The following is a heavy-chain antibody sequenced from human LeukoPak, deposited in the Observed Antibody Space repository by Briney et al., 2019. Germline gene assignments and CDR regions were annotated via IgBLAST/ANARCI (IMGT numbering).Heavy chain of an antibody. D-gene: IGHD6-13*01. V-gene: IGHV3-43*01. CDR3: ARVKDLGAGSNWYGAFDI. CDR1: GFTFDDYT. Sequence: GGSLRLSCAASGFTFDDYTMHWVRQAPGKGLEWVSLISWDGGSTYYADSVKGRFTISRDNSKNSLYLQMISLRAEDTAVYYCARVKDLGAGSNWYGAFDIWGQGTMVTVSS. CDR2: ISWDGGST. J-gene: IGHJ3*02.